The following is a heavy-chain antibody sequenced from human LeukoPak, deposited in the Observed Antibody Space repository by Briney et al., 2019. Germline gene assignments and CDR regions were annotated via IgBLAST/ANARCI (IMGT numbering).Heavy chain of an antibody. Sequence: SRTLSLTCAVSGGSISSGGYSWSWIRQPPGKGLEWIGYIYHSGSTYYNPSLKSRVTISVDRSKNQFSLKLSSVTAADTAVYYCASSLSGAYYFDYWGQGTLVTVSP. D-gene: IGHD2-15*01. J-gene: IGHJ4*02. V-gene: IGHV4-30-2*01. CDR3: ASSLSGAYYFDY. CDR2: IYHSGST. CDR1: GGSISSGGYS.